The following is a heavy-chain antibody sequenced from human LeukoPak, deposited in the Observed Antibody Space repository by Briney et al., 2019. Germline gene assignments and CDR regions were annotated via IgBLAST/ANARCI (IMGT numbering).Heavy chain of an antibody. CDR3: ARPYNWTDVDAFDI. V-gene: IGHV1-69*06. CDR1: GGTFSSYA. CDR2: IIPIFGTA. Sequence: GASVKVSCKASGGTFSSYAISWVRQAPGQGLEWMGGIIPIFGTANYAQKFQGRVTITADTSTSTAYMELSSLRSEDTAVYYCARPYNWTDVDAFDIWGQGTMVTVSS. J-gene: IGHJ3*02. D-gene: IGHD1-20*01.